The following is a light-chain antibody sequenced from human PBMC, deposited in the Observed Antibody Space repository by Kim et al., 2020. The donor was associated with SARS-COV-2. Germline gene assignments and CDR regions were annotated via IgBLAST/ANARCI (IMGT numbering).Light chain of an antibody. Sequence: EAASSSCRSSQSLLPNNEHPYLEWYLPKPGPSPQGLIFLGSIRASGVPDRFSCSGSGTEFTLRISRVEAEDAGIYYCMQGLQTPVTFGGGTKLE. CDR3: MQGLQTPVT. CDR1: QSLLPNNEHPY. CDR2: LGS. J-gene: IGKJ4*01. V-gene: IGKV2-28*01.